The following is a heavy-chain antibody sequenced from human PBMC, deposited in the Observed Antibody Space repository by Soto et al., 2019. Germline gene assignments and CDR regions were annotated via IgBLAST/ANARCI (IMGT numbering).Heavy chain of an antibody. V-gene: IGHV3-15*01. J-gene: IGHJ4*01. Sequence: EVQLVESGGDLVIPGGSLRLSCAASGFSFSNAWMSWVRQAPGKGLEWVGRVKTKADGGTTDYAAPVKGRFTISRDDSKNPLFPQKNHLKTEDTAVYFCTARAAATGFFDYWGHGTLVTVSS. D-gene: IGHD6-13*01. CDR3: TARAAATGFFDY. CDR1: GFSFSNAW. CDR2: VKTKADGGTT.